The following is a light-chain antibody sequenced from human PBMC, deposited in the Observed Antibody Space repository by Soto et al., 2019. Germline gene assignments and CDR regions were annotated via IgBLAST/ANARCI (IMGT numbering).Light chain of an antibody. Sequence: SYELTQPPSVSVAPGKTATISCGGNNVGSKSVHWYQQKPGLALVLVIYSDTDRPSGIPERFSGSDSGNTATLTISRVEAGDEADYYCQVWDATSDHPGVFGTGTKVTVL. CDR1: NVGSKS. J-gene: IGLJ1*01. CDR3: QVWDATSDHPGV. CDR2: SDT. V-gene: IGLV3-21*04.